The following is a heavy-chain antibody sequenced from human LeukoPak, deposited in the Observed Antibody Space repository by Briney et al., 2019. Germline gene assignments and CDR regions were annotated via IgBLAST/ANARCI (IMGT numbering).Heavy chain of an antibody. Sequence: GGSLRLSCAATGFTFSSYAMSWVRQAPGKGLEWVSAISGSGGSTYYADSVKGRFTISRDNSKNTLYLQMNSLRAEDTAVYYCARATGPLHSGMMHDYWGQGTLVTVSS. CDR1: GFTFSSYA. V-gene: IGHV3-23*01. CDR2: ISGSGGST. CDR3: ARATGPLHSGMMHDY. D-gene: IGHD6-19*01. J-gene: IGHJ4*02.